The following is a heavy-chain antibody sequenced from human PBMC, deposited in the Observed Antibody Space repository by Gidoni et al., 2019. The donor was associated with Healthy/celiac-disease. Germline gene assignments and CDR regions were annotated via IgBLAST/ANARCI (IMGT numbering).Heavy chain of an antibody. CDR3: ARTGGHLQPVYYYYYYAMDV. J-gene: IGHJ6*02. CDR2: ISVYNGNT. V-gene: IGHV1-18*01. Sequence: QVQLVQSGAEVKKPGASVKVSCKASGYTFISYGISWVRQAPGQGLEWMGWISVYNGNTNYAQKLQGRVTMTTDTSTSTAYMELRSLRSDDTAVYYCARTGGHLQPVYYYYYYAMDVWGQGTTVTVSS. CDR1: GYTFISYG. D-gene: IGHD1-1*01.